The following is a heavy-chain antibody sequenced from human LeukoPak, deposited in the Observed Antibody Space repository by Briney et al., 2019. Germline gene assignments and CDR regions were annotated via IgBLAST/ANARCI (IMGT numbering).Heavy chain of an antibody. CDR1: GGSISSGGYY. CDR2: IYYSGST. D-gene: IGHD1-26*01. CDR3: ARQEGATAPFDY. J-gene: IGHJ4*02. Sequence: PSQTLSLTCTVSGGSISSGGYYWSWIRQHPGKGLEWIGYIYYSGSTYYNPSLKSRVTISVDTSKNQFSLKLSSVTAADTAVYYCARQEGATAPFDYWGQGTLVTVSS. V-gene: IGHV4-31*03.